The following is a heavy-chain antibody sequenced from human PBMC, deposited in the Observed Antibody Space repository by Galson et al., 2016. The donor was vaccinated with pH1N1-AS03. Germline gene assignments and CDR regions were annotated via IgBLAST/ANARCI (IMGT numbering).Heavy chain of an antibody. CDR2: INTDSGVT. CDR3: ARDPRGPCTSATCPTTYYFGMDV. D-gene: IGHD2-2*01. CDR1: GYIFTGFY. Sequence: SVKVSCKASGYIFTGFYVHWVRQAPGQGLEWMGWINTDSGVTNYAQKFKAWVTMTTATSVSPAYMELYGLKYGDTAVYYCARDPRGPCTSATCPTTYYFGMDVWGQGTTVIVSS. V-gene: IGHV1-2*04. J-gene: IGHJ6*02.